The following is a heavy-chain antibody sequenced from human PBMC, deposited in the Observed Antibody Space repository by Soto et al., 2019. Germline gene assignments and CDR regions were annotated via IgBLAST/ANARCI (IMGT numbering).Heavy chain of an antibody. V-gene: IGHV4-61*01. CDR1: GGFVSSASYF. D-gene: IGHD3-3*01. CDR2: VYYTGTN. J-gene: IGHJ5*02. CDR3: ARMSFGEVPYSFDP. Sequence: QVQLQESGPGLVKPSETLSLTCTVSGGFVSSASYFWSWIQQPPGKEMEFIAYVYYTGTNKYSPSLKRRASISLDTSTNEFSLNLSSVTTADAAIYYCARMSFGEVPYSFDPWCHRILITVS.